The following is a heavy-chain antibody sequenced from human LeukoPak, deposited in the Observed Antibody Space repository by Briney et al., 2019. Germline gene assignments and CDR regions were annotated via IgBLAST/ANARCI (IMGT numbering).Heavy chain of an antibody. J-gene: IGHJ5*02. V-gene: IGHV4-59*01. CDR2: THYSMSN. D-gene: IGHD3-10*01. CDR3: ARGDMMLRGVMDEIDP. Sequence: SETLSLTCTVSGGSISTYYWMWIRQPPGKGLEWIGCTHYSMSNRHNPSLKSRVTMSVDTSKNLFSLKLSSVTAADTAVYYCARGDMMLRGVMDEIDPWGEGTLVTVSS. CDR1: GGSISTYY.